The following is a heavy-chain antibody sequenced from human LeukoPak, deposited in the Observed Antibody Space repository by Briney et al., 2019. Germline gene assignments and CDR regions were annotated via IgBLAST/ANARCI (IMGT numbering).Heavy chain of an antibody. CDR1: GGTFTIYA. CDR3: ARDPTVTNQYYFDY. V-gene: IGHV1-69*04. J-gene: IGHJ4*02. CDR2: IIPIVNKA. D-gene: IGHD4-17*01. Sequence: ASVKVSCTASGGTFTIYAINWVRQAPGQGLEWMGTIIPIVNKANYAQNFQGRVTLTTDKSTSTAYMELSSLRSEDTAVYYCARDPTVTNQYYFDYWGQGTLVTVSS.